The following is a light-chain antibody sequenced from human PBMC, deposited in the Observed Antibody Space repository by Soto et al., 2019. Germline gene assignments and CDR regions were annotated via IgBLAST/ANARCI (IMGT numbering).Light chain of an antibody. J-gene: IGKJ3*01. CDR3: QQYNNRPPFT. V-gene: IGKV3-15*01. CDR1: QSVSSN. Sequence: EIVMTQSPATLSVSPGERATLSCRASQSVSSNLAWYQQKPGQAPRLLIYGASTRATGIPARFSGSGSGTEFTLTISSRQSEDFAADYWQQYNNRPPFTFGPGTNVDIK. CDR2: GAS.